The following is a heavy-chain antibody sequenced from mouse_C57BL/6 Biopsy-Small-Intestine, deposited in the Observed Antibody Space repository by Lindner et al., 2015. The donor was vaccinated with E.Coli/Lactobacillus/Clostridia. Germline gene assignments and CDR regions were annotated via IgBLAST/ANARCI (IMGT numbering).Heavy chain of an antibody. J-gene: IGHJ2*01. CDR3: ARSYYDNLDY. D-gene: IGHD2-10*01. V-gene: IGHV1-42*01. CDR1: GYSFTVYY. CDR2: INPITGGT. Sequence: VQLQESGPELVKPGASVKISCKASGYSFTVYYMNWVKQSPEKSLEWIGEINPITGGTTYKQKFKAKATLTVDKSSSTAYMQLKSLTSEDSAVYYCARSYYDNLDYWGQGTTLTVSS.